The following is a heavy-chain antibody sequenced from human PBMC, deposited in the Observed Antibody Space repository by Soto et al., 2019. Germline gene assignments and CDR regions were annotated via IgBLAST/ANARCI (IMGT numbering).Heavy chain of an antibody. V-gene: IGHV3-33*01. J-gene: IGHJ3*02. CDR3: TRGGVRRDGYDYAFDI. CDR1: GFTFNNYG. Sequence: QVQLVESGGGVVQPGRSLTLSCAASGFTFNNYGMHWVRQAPGKGLEWVADIWYDGNNKYYADSVKGRFTISRDDSKNPLFLQMNSLRAEDTAVYYCTRGGVRRDGYDYAFDIWGQGTMVIVSS. CDR2: IWYDGNNK. D-gene: IGHD5-12*01.